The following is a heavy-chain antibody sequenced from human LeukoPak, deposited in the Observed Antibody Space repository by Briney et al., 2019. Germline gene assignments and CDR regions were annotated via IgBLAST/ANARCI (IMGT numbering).Heavy chain of an antibody. CDR3: ASDRIAAAGRSYYYYGMDV. CDR2: INHSGST. Sequence: PSETLSLTCAVYGGSFSGYYWSWIRQPPGKGLEWIGEINHSGSTNYNPSLKSRVTISVDTSKNQFSLKLSSVTAADTAVYYCASDRIAAAGRSYYYYGMDVWGQGTTVTVSS. D-gene: IGHD6-13*01. V-gene: IGHV4-34*01. J-gene: IGHJ6*02. CDR1: GGSFSGYY.